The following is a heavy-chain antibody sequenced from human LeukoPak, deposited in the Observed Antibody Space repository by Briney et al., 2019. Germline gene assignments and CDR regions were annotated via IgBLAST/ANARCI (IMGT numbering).Heavy chain of an antibody. CDR2: ISSSSSYI. D-gene: IGHD3-16*01. J-gene: IGHJ4*02. Sequence: GGSLRLSCAASGFTFSNYAMNWVRQAPGKGLEWVSSISSSSSYIYYADSVKGRFTISRDNAKNSLYLQMNSLRAEDTAVYYCARQGESSAYDYWGQGTLVTVSS. V-gene: IGHV3-21*01. CDR3: ARQGESSAYDY. CDR1: GFTFSNYA.